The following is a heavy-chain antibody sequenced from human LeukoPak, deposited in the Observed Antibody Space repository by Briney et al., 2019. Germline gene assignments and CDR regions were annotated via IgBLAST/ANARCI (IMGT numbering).Heavy chain of an antibody. D-gene: IGHD6-13*01. CDR3: ARALSSSWYGVIAY. Sequence: PGGSLRLSCAVSGFTFSTYAIHWVRQAPGKGLEWVAVISYDGTEKYFADSVKGRFAISRDNSKNTLYLQMNSLRAEDTAMYFCARALSSSWYGVIAYSGQGSLVTVSS. CDR2: ISYDGTEK. J-gene: IGHJ4*02. V-gene: IGHV3-30*09. CDR1: GFTFSTYA.